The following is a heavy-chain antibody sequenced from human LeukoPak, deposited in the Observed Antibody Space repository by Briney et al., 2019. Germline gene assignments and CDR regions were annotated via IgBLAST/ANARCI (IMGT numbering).Heavy chain of an antibody. J-gene: IGHJ4*02. V-gene: IGHV1-46*01. CDR1: GYTSTSNY. CDR2: IYPRDGST. Sequence: ASVKVSCKASGYTSTSNYIHWVRQAPGQGLEWMGMIYPRDGSTSYAQKFQGRVTVTRDTSTSTVHMELSGLRSEDTAVYYCARDQEGFDYWGQGTLVTVSS. CDR3: ARDQEGFDY.